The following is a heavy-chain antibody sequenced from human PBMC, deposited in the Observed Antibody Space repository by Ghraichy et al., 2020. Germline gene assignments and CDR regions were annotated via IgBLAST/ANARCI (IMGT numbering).Heavy chain of an antibody. D-gene: IGHD1-26*01. J-gene: IGHJ6*02. Sequence: GGSLRLSCAASGFTFNSYSMNWVRQAPGKGLEWVSSTSSSSTYIYYADSVKGRFTISRDSAENSVYLQMNSLRDEDTAVYYCARSVGGTCYYGMDVWGQGSTVAVSS. CDR2: TSSSSTYI. V-gene: IGHV3-21*01. CDR1: GFTFNSYS. CDR3: ARSVGGTCYYGMDV.